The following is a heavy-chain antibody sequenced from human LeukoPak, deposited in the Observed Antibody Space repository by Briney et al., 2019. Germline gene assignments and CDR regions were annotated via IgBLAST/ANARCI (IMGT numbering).Heavy chain of an antibody. CDR2: ISYDGSNK. V-gene: IGHV3-30-3*01. D-gene: IGHD3-10*01. CDR3: ARDGVDGSGEKGPELSYFDY. CDR1: GFTFSSYA. Sequence: GRSLRLSCAASGFTFSSYAMHWVRQAPGKGLEWVAVISYDGSNKYYADSVKGRLTISRDNSKNTLYLQMNSLRAEDTAVYYCARDGVDGSGEKGPELSYFDYWGQGTLVTVSS. J-gene: IGHJ4*02.